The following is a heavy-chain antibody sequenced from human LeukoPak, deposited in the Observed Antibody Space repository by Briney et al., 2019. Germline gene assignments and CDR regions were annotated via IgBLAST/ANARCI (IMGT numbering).Heavy chain of an antibody. CDR2: INHSGST. Sequence: PSETLSLTCAVYGGSFSGYYWSWIRQPPGKGLEWIGEINHSGSTNYNPSLRSRVTISVDTSKSQFSLKLSSVTAADTAVYYCARDNGSRDNWFDPWGQGTLVTVPS. CDR1: GGSFSGYY. CDR3: ARDNGSRDNWFDP. D-gene: IGHD1-14*01. J-gene: IGHJ5*02. V-gene: IGHV4-34*01.